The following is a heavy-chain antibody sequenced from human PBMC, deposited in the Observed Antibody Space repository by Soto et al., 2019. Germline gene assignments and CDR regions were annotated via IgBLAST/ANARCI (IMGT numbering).Heavy chain of an antibody. D-gene: IGHD2-8*01. CDR1: GFTFSNYA. CDR3: AKGGRRVLIPMDG. Sequence: QLLESGGGLVQTGGSLRLSFTASGFTFSNYAMSWVRQAPGTGLEGVSGIRSSGESTYYAESVKGRLTIYRDKSKNMLYLQINSLRAEDTAVYYCAKGGRRVLIPMDGWGQGTTVTVSS. J-gene: IGHJ6*02. CDR2: IRSSGEST. V-gene: IGHV3-23*01.